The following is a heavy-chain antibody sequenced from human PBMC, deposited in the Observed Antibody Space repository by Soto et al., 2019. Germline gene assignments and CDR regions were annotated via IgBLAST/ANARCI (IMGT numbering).Heavy chain of an antibody. CDR2: ISDSADST. V-gene: IGHV3-23*01. J-gene: IGHJ5*02. CDR1: RFTFSSYA. D-gene: IGHD2-15*01. Sequence: EVQLLESGGGLVQPGGSLRLSCAASRFTFSSYAMTWVRQAPGKGLEWVSAISDSADSTYYADSVRGRFTVSRDNSKNTLYLQMNSLRAEDTAVYYCAKPCSGVSCIPWGQGTLVTVSS. CDR3: AKPCSGVSCIP.